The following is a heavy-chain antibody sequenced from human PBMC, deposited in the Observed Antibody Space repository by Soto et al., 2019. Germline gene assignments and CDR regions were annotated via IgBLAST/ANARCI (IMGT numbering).Heavy chain of an antibody. CDR3: ARSAVGVVTGAYFDY. J-gene: IGHJ4*02. D-gene: IGHD5-18*01. CDR2: IIPILGIA. Sequence: QVQLVQSGAEVKKPGSSVKVSCKASGGTFSSYTISWVRQAPGQGLEWMGRIIPILGIANYAQKFQGRVTITADKSTSTAYMELSSLRSEDTAVYYCARSAVGVVTGAYFDYWGQGTLVTVSS. CDR1: GGTFSSYT. V-gene: IGHV1-69*02.